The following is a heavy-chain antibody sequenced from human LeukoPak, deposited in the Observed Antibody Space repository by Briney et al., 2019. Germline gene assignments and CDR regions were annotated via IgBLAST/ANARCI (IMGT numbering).Heavy chain of an antibody. Sequence: PSETLSLTCTVSGGSISRGSYYWSWIRQPAGKGLEWIGRIYTSGSTNYNPSLKSRVTISVDTSKNQFSLKLSSVTAADTAVYYCAREYYDFWSGPNWFDPWGQGTLVTVSS. CDR1: GGSISRGSYY. D-gene: IGHD3-3*01. V-gene: IGHV4-61*02. CDR2: IYTSGST. CDR3: AREYYDFWSGPNWFDP. J-gene: IGHJ5*02.